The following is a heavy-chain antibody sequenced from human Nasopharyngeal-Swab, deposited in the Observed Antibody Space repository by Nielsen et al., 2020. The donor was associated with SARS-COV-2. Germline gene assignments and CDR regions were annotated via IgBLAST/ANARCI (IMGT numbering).Heavy chain of an antibody. CDR1: GFTFSSYG. J-gene: IGHJ4*02. CDR3: ARDRPHWGCDY. CDR2: IWYDGSNK. D-gene: IGHD3-16*01. V-gene: IGHV3-33*01. Sequence: GESLKISCAASGFTFSSYGMHWVRQAPGKGLEWAAVIWYDGSNKYYADSVKGRFTISRDNSKNTVYLQMNSLRAEDTAVYYCARDRPHWGCDYWGQGTLVTVSS.